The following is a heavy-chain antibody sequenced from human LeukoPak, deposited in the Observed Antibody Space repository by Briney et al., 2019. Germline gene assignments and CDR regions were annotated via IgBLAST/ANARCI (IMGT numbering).Heavy chain of an antibody. J-gene: IGHJ6*02. CDR2: IYYSGSP. D-gene: IGHD6-19*01. Sequence: PSETLSLTCTVSGVSISTSSYYWGWIRQPPGKGLEWIGSIYYSGSPYYNPSLKSRVTISVDTSKSQFSLKLSSVTAADTAVYYCPTIAVYDYGMDVWGQGTTVTVSS. V-gene: IGHV4-39*01. CDR3: PTIAVYDYGMDV. CDR1: GVSISTSSYY.